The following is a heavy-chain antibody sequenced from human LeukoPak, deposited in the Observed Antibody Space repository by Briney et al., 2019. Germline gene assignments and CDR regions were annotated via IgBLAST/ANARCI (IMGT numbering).Heavy chain of an antibody. D-gene: IGHD5-24*01. CDR1: GGPISSSSYY. J-gene: IGHJ4*02. CDR2: IYYSGNT. Sequence: SETLSLTCTVSGGPISSSSYYWGWIRQPPGKGLEWVGSIYYSGNTYYNPSLNSRVTISVDTSKNQFSLKLSSVTAADTAVFYCARTPRDGYNSPYFDYWGQGTLVTVSS. CDR3: ARTPRDGYNSPYFDY. V-gene: IGHV4-39*01.